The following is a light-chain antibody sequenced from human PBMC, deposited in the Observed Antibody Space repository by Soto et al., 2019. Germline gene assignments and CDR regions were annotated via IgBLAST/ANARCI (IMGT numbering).Light chain of an antibody. J-gene: IGLJ3*02. CDR3: ASWDDSLNGSNWV. V-gene: IGLV1-44*01. CDR2: SNN. CDR1: SSNVGSNT. Sequence: QSVLTQPPSASGTPGQRVTISCSGSSSNVGSNTVNWYQQLPGTAPKLLIYSNNQRPSGVPDRFSGSKSGTSASLAISGLQSEDEADYYCASWDDSLNGSNWVFGGGTSSPS.